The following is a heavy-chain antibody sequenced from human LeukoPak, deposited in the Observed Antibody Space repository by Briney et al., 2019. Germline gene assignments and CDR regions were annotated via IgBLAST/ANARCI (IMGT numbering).Heavy chain of an antibody. D-gene: IGHD4-17*01. CDR1: GYTFTSYG. Sequence: ASVKVSCTASGYTFTSYGISWVRQAPGQGLEWMGWISAYNGNTNYAQKLQGRVTMTTDTSTSTAYMELRSLRSDDTAVYYCARTTPDYGDYTGDYWGQGTLVTVSS. V-gene: IGHV1-18*01. J-gene: IGHJ4*02. CDR3: ARTTPDYGDYTGDY. CDR2: ISAYNGNT.